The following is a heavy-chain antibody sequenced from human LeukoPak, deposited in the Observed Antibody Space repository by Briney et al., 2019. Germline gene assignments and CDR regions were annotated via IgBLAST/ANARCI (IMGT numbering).Heavy chain of an antibody. CDR3: ARDSDRYCSGGSCQRFDY. Sequence: GGSLRLSCAASGFTFSSYEMNWVRQAPGKGLEWVSYISSSGSTIYYADSVKGRFTISRDNAKNSLYLQMNSLRAEDTAVYYCARDSDRYCSGGSCQRFDYWGQGILVTVSS. V-gene: IGHV3-48*03. CDR2: ISSSGSTI. CDR1: GFTFSSYE. J-gene: IGHJ4*02. D-gene: IGHD2-15*01.